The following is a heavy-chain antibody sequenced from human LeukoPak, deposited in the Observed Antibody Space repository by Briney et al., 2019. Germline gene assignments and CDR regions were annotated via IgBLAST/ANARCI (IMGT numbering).Heavy chain of an antibody. CDR2: ISSSSSYI. J-gene: IGHJ4*02. CDR1: GFTFSNYA. D-gene: IGHD5-18*01. Sequence: GGSLRLSCAASGFTFSNYAMTWVRQAPGKGLEWVSSISSSSSYIYYADSVKGRFTISRDNAKNSLYLQMNSLRAEDTAVYYCAKGDTAMVSGGGYFDYWGQGTLVTVSS. CDR3: AKGDTAMVSGGGYFDY. V-gene: IGHV3-21*01.